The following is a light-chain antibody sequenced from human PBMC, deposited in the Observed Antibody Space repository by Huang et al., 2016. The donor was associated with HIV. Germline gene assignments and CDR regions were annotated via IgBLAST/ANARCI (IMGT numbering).Light chain of an antibody. CDR2: DAS. V-gene: IGKV3-11*01. CDR3: QQRSNWPLT. CDR1: QSVSRY. Sequence: EIVLTQSPATLSLSPGERATLSCRASQSVSRYLAWYQQKRGQAPRLLIYDASNRATGIPGRFRGSGAGTDFTLTISSLEPEDFAVYYCQQRSNWPLTFGGGTKVEIK. J-gene: IGKJ4*01.